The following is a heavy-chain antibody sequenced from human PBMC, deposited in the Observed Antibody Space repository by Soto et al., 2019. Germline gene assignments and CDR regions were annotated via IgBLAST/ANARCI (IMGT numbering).Heavy chain of an antibody. CDR3: ARGEQYSGRIFDY. CDR1: GDSVSSNSAG. J-gene: IGHJ4*01. CDR2: TYYRSKWYY. Sequence: SQTLSLTCAITGDSVSSNSAGWSWVRQSPSRGLEWLGGTYYRSKWYYEYAVSVRGRITINPDTSKNQYSLQLNSVTPEDTAAYFCARGEQYSGRIFDYWGQGTLVTVSS. D-gene: IGHD1-26*01. V-gene: IGHV6-1*01.